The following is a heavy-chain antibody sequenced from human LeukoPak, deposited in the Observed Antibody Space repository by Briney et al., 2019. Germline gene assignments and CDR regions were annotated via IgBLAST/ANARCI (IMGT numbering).Heavy chain of an antibody. CDR1: GFTFSSYA. CDR3: AKSGSGYYNRWFDP. D-gene: IGHD3-9*01. CDR2: ISGSGSSS. J-gene: IGHJ5*02. Sequence: GGSLRLSCAASGFTFSSYAVSWVRQAPGKGLEWVSAISGSGSSSYYADSVKGRFTISRDNSKNTLYLQMNSLRAEDTAVYYCAKSGSGYYNRWFDPWGQGTLVTVSS. V-gene: IGHV3-23*01.